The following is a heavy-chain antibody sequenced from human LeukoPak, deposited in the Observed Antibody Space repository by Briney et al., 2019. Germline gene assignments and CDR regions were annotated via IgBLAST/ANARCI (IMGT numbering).Heavy chain of an antibody. J-gene: IGHJ6*03. CDR1: GFTFSSYW. Sequence: GGSLRLSCAAYGFTFSSYWKSWVRQGQGKGLEWVANIKQDGSEKYYVDSVKGRFTISRDNAKNSLYLQMNSLRAEDTAVYYCARGLPYYMDVWGKGTTVTVSS. D-gene: IGHD5-12*01. CDR2: IKQDGSEK. V-gene: IGHV3-7*01. CDR3: ARGLPYYMDV.